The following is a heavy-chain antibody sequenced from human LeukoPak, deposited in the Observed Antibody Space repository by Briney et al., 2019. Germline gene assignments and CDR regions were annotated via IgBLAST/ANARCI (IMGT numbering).Heavy chain of an antibody. CDR1: GYTFTSYY. CDR2: ISYDGSNK. V-gene: IGHV3-30*04. D-gene: IGHD2-8*01. J-gene: IGHJ6*03. CDR3: ANGYCTNGVYYPYYYYYMDV. Sequence: SCKASGYTFTSYYMHWVRQAPGKGLEWVAVISYDGSNKYYADSVKGRFTISRDNSKNTLYLQMNSLRAEDTAVYYCANGYCTNGVYYPYYYYYMDVWGKGTTVTVSS.